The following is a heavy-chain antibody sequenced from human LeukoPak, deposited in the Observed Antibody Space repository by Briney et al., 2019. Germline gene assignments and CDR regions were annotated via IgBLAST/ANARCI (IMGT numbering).Heavy chain of an antibody. V-gene: IGHV3-23*01. CDR2: ISGSGGST. Sequence: GGSLRLSCAASGFTFSSYAMSWVRQAPGKGLEWVSAISGSGGSTYYADPVKGRFTISRDNSKNTLYLQMNSLRAEDTAVYYCAKDHAVEYRSSSWYNYWGQGTLVTVSS. J-gene: IGHJ4*02. CDR3: AKDHAVEYRSSSWYNY. CDR1: GFTFSSYA. D-gene: IGHD6-13*01.